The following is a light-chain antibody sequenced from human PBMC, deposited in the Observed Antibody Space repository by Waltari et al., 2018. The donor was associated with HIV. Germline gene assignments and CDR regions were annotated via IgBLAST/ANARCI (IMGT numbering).Light chain of an antibody. CDR1: SDDIGLYKF. V-gene: IGLV2-14*01. CDR2: GNT. J-gene: IGLJ2*01. CDR3: SSFATSDTLL. Sequence: QSALTQPASVSGSPGQSITISCPGTSDDIGLYKFVSWYQKHPDKAPQLIIYGNTNRPSGVSYRFSGSKSDNTASLTISGLQAEDEADYYCSSFATSDTLLFGGGTKLTVL.